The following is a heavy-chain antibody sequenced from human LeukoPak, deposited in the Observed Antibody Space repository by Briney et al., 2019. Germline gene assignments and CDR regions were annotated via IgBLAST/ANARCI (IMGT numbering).Heavy chain of an antibody. CDR3: TTDPIVGAGGAFDI. Sequence: GGSLRLSCAASGFTVSNTYMSWVRQAPGKGLEWVSLIYSGGGTYSADSVKGRFTISRDDSKNTLYLQMNSLKTEDTAVYYCTTDPIVGAGGAFDIWGQGTMVTISS. D-gene: IGHD1-26*01. V-gene: IGHV3-53*01. J-gene: IGHJ3*02. CDR1: GFTVSNTY. CDR2: IYSGGGT.